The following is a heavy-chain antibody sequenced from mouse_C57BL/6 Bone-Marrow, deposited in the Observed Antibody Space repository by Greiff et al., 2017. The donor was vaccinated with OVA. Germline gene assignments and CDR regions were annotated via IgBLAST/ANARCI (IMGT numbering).Heavy chain of an antibody. CDR2: IHPNSGST. CDR3: ARSGIATGYFDV. J-gene: IGHJ1*03. Sequence: VQLQQSGAELVKPGASVKLSCKASGYTFTSYWMHWVKQRPGQGLEWIGMIHPNSGSTNYNEKFKSKATLTVDKSSSTAYMQLSSLTSEDSAVYYCARSGIATGYFDVWGTGTTVTVSS. V-gene: IGHV1-64*01. D-gene: IGHD1-1*01. CDR1: GYTFTSYW.